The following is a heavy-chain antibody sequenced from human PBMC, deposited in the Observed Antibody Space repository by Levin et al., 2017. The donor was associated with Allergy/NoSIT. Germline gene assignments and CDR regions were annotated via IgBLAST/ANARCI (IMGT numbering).Heavy chain of an antibody. CDR3: ARDSGRY. Sequence: GGSLRLSCAASGFTFSSYAMHWVRQAPGKGLEWVAVISYDGSNKYYADSVKGRFTISRDNSKNTLYLQMNSLRAEDTAVYYCARDSGRYWGQGTLVTVSS. CDR2: ISYDGSNK. V-gene: IGHV3-30*04. D-gene: IGHD2-8*02. CDR1: GFTFSSYA. J-gene: IGHJ4*02.